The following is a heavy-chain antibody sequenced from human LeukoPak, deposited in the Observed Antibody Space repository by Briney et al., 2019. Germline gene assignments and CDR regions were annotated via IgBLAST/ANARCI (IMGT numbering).Heavy chain of an antibody. D-gene: IGHD3-10*01. CDR3: ARDSGEGPGGFDY. Sequence: SETLSLTCTVSGGSVSSGSYYWSWIRQPPGKGLEWIGYIYHSGSTNYNPSLKSRVTISVDTSKNQFSLKLSSVTAADTAVYYCARDSGEGPGGFDYWGQGTLVTVSS. CDR2: IYHSGST. J-gene: IGHJ4*02. CDR1: GGSVSSGSYY. V-gene: IGHV4-61*01.